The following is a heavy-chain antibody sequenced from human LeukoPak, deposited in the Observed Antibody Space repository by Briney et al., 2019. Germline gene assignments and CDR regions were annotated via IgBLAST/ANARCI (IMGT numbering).Heavy chain of an antibody. CDR1: GYTFTGYY. CDR3: ARVEGDWLSPNFDY. J-gene: IGHJ4*02. Sequence: GASVKVSCKASGYTFTGYYMHWVRQAPGQGLEWMGWINPNSGGTNYAQKFQGRVTMTRDTSISTAYMELSRLRSDDTAVYYCARVEGDWLSPNFDYWGQGTLVTVSS. CDR2: INPNSGGT. V-gene: IGHV1-2*02. D-gene: IGHD3-9*01.